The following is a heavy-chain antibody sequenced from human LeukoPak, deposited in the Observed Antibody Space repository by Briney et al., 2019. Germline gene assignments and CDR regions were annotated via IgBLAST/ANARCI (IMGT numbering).Heavy chain of an antibody. V-gene: IGHV3-66*01. Sequence: GGSLRLSCAASGFTVSSTYMTWVRQAPGKGLEWVSLIYSGGSTIYSDYVKGRFTISRDNSKNTVYLQMNSLRAEDTAVYYCARDRSGDSTAYYTDYWGQGTLVTVSS. J-gene: IGHJ4*02. CDR3: ARDRSGDSTAYYTDY. D-gene: IGHD3-22*01. CDR2: IYSGGST. CDR1: GFTVSSTY.